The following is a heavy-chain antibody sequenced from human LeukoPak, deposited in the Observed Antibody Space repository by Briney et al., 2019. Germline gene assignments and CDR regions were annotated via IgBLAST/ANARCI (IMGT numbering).Heavy chain of an antibody. CDR2: ISYDGSNK. J-gene: IGHJ4*02. Sequence: WGSLRLSCAASGFTFSSYGMHWVRQVPGKGLEWVAVISYDGSNKYYADSVKGRFTISRDNAKNSLYLQMNSLRAEDTAVYYCARDRRYGYYFDYWGQGILVTVSS. V-gene: IGHV3-30*03. D-gene: IGHD5-18*01. CDR1: GFTFSSYG. CDR3: ARDRRYGYYFDY.